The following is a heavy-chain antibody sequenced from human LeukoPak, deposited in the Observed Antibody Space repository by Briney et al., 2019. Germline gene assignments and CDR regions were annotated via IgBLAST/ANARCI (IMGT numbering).Heavy chain of an antibody. V-gene: IGHV3-48*03. Sequence: PGGSLRLSCAASGFTFSSYEMNRVRQAPGKGLEWVSYISSSGSTIYYADSVKGRFTISRDNAKNSLYLQMNSLRAEDTAVYYCARIIEGEQLALDCWGQGTLVTVSS. CDR1: GFTFSSYE. CDR3: ARIIEGEQLALDC. D-gene: IGHD6-13*01. J-gene: IGHJ4*02. CDR2: ISSSGSTI.